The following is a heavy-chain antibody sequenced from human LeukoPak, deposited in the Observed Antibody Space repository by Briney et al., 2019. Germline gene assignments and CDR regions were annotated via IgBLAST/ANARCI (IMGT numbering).Heavy chain of an antibody. CDR2: INHSGGT. J-gene: IGHJ2*01. Sequence: PSETLSLTCAIYGGSFSGYYWSWIRQPPGKGLEWIGEINHSGGTNYNPSLKSRVTISVDTSKNQFSLKLSSVTAADTAIYYCARHWMAVAPYWYLDLWGRGTLVTVSS. CDR1: GGSFSGYY. V-gene: IGHV4-34*01. CDR3: ARHWMAVAPYWYLDL. D-gene: IGHD6-19*01.